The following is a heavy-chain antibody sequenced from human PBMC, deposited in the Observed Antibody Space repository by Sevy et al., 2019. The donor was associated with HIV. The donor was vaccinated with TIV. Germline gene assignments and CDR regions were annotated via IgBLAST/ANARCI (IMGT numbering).Heavy chain of an antibody. CDR2: IKQDGSEK. Sequence: GGSLRLSCAASGFTFSSYWMSWVRQAPGKGLEWVVNIKQDGSEKYYVDSVKGRFTISRDNAKNSLYLQMNSLRAEDTAVYYCARVRGRSSWYYYYMDVWGKGTTVTVSS. V-gene: IGHV3-7*01. CDR1: GFTFSSYW. J-gene: IGHJ6*03. D-gene: IGHD6-13*01. CDR3: ARVRGRSSWYYYYMDV.